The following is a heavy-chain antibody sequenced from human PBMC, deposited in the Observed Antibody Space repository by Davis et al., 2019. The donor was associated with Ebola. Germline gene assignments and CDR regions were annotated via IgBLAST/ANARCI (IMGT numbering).Heavy chain of an antibody. Sequence: GESLKISCAASGFTFSSYGMHWVCQAPGKGLEWVAVISYDGSNKYYADSVKGRFTISRDNSKNTLYLQMNSLRAEDTAVYYCARGALGVTTRHFDYWGQGTLVTVSS. D-gene: IGHD4-17*01. CDR3: ARGALGVTTRHFDY. CDR2: ISYDGSNK. J-gene: IGHJ4*02. CDR1: GFTFSSYG. V-gene: IGHV3-30*03.